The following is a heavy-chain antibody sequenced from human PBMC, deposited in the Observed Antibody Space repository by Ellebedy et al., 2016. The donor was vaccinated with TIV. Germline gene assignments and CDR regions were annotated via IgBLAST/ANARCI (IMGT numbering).Heavy chain of an antibody. V-gene: IGHV5-51*01. CDR1: GYSFTTYW. J-gene: IGHJ3*02. D-gene: IGHD1-26*01. CDR3: ARTPETYSGRGPWAFDI. CDR2: IYPRDSDT. Sequence: PGGSLRLSCEGSGYSFTTYWIAWVRQVPGKGLEWMGIIYPRDSDTRYSPSFQGQVTISADKSISTAYLQWSSLKASDTAMYYCARTPETYSGRGPWAFDIWGHGTMVTVSS.